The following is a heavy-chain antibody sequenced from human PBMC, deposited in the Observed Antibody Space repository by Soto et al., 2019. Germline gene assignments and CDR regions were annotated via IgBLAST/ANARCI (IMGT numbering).Heavy chain of an antibody. CDR2: ISSSSSTI. Sequence: EVQLVESGGGLVQPGGSLRLSCAASGFTFSSYSMNWVRQAPGKGLEWVSYISSSSSTIYYADSVKGRFTISRDNAKNSLYLQMNSLRAEDTAVYYCARGRGPTPTTVTTKRYFDLWGRGTLVTVSS. CDR1: GFTFSSYS. D-gene: IGHD4-17*01. J-gene: IGHJ2*01. CDR3: ARGRGPTPTTVTTKRYFDL. V-gene: IGHV3-48*01.